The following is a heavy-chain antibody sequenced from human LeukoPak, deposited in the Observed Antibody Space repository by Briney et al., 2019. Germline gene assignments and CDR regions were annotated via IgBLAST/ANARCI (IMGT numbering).Heavy chain of an antibody. V-gene: IGHV3-23*01. J-gene: IGHJ5*02. Sequence: GGSLRLSCAASGFTFSIYAMTWVRRAPGKGLEWVSGVSGSGDYSYYADSVKGRFTISRDNSKDTLYLQMNSLRAEDTAVYYCAKVAEEQTGGSGSYYNDGWFDPWGQGTLVTVSS. CDR1: GFTFSIYA. CDR2: VSGSGDYS. CDR3: AKVAEEQTGGSGSYYNDGWFDP. D-gene: IGHD3-10*01.